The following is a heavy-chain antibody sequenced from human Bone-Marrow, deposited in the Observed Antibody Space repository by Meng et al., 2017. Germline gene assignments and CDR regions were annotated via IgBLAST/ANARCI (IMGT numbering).Heavy chain of an antibody. D-gene: IGHD3-22*01. CDR3: ARLAYDSSGYWSDY. CDR1: GWSFIGYY. Sequence: QVQHQPWAAGLLKASEALSLTCASYGWSFIGYYWGWIRQPPGKGLEWIGEINHSGSTNYNPSLKSRVTISVDTSKNQFSLKLSSVTAADTAVYYCARLAYDSSGYWSDYWGQGTLVTVSS. V-gene: IGHV4-34*01. J-gene: IGHJ4*02. CDR2: INHSGST.